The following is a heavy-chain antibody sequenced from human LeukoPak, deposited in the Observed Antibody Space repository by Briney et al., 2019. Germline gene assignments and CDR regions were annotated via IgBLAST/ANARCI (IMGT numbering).Heavy chain of an antibody. CDR1: GDSVSSNSAA. V-gene: IGHV6-1*01. Sequence: SQTLSLTCAISGDSVSSNSAAWNWIRQSPSRGLEWLGRTYYRSNWYNDYAVSVKSRITINPDTSKNQFSLQLNSVTPEDTAVYYCARERIAAAGTGAGPYFDYWGQGTLVTVSS. J-gene: IGHJ4*02. CDR2: TYYRSNWYN. D-gene: IGHD6-13*01. CDR3: ARERIAAAGTGAGPYFDY.